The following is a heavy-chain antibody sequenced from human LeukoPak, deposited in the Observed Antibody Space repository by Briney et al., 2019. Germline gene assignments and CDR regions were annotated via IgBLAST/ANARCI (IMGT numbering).Heavy chain of an antibody. CDR1: RLTFSSYA. D-gene: IGHD3-9*01. J-gene: IGHJ6*04. Sequence: GGSLSLSCSASRLTFSSYAMHWVRQARGKGLEYVSVISCNGGSTYYADSIKGRFTIYRHNSKNTLYLQMSSLRAEDTAVYYCVKDEDYYDILTGYYYYYYYGMDVWGKGTTVTVSS. CDR2: ISCNGGST. V-gene: IGHV3-64D*06. CDR3: VKDEDYYDILTGYYYYYYYGMDV.